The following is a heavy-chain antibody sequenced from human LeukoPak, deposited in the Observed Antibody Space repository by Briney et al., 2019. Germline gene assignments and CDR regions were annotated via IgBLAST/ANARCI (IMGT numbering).Heavy chain of an antibody. V-gene: IGHV3-30*18. CDR1: GFTFSSYG. J-gene: IGHJ2*01. CDR2: ISFDESKK. Sequence: GGSLRLSCAASGFTFSSYGMHWVRQAPGKGLEWMAVISFDESKKYYIDSVKGRFTISRDNSKNTLFLQMNSLRPEDTAMYYCAKDVYVGGSYYEAWYFDLWGRGTLVTVSS. CDR3: AKDVYVGGSYYEAWYFDL. D-gene: IGHD3-10*01.